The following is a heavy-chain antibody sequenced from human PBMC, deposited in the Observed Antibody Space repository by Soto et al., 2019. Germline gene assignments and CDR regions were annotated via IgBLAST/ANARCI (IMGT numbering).Heavy chain of an antibody. J-gene: IGHJ6*02. CDR3: ARWPDGYYYYGMDV. CDR2: MNPNSGNT. CDR1: GYTFTSYD. Sequence: QVQLVQSGAEVKKPGASVKVSCKASGYTFTSYDINWVRQATGLGLEWMGWMNPNSGNTGYAQKFQGRVTMTRNTSISTAYMELISLRSEDTAVYYCARWPDGYYYYGMDVWGQGTTVTVSS. V-gene: IGHV1-8*01.